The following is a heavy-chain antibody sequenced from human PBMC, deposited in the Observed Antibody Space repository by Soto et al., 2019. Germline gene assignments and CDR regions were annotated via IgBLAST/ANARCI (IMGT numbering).Heavy chain of an antibody. CDR2: IYWNDDK. CDR3: ATLYDFWSGLPSPDY. D-gene: IGHD3-3*01. Sequence: SGPTLVNPTQTLTLTCTFSGFSLSTSGVGVGWIRQPPGKALEWLALIYWNDDKRYSPSLKSRLTITKDTSKNQVALTMTNMDPVDTATYYCATLYDFWSGLPSPDYRGQGTLVTVSS. V-gene: IGHV2-5*01. J-gene: IGHJ4*02. CDR1: GFSLSTSGVG.